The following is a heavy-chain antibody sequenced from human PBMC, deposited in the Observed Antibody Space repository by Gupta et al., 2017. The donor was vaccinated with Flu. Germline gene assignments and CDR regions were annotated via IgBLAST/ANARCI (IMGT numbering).Heavy chain of an antibody. CDR1: GFSFSISE. J-gene: IGHJ6*03. CDR2: ISSSATAI. CDR3: ARGEGLYYMDV. Sequence: EVQLVESGGGLVQPGGSLRLSCAASGFSFSISEMNWVRQAPGKGLEWVSCISSSATAINYADAVKGRFTISRDNAKNSLYLQMNSLRVADTAVYYCARGEGLYYMDVWGKGTTVSVSS. V-gene: IGHV3-48*03.